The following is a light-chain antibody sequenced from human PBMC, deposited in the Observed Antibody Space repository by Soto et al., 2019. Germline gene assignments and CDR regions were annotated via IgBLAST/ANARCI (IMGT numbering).Light chain of an antibody. V-gene: IGKV3-20*01. CDR3: QQYGSSPWYT. CDR2: GAS. CDR1: QSVSSSY. J-gene: IGKJ2*01. Sequence: EIVLTQSPGTLSLSPGERATLSCRASQSVSSSYLAWYQQKPGQAPRLLIYGASSRATGIPDRFSGSGSGTDFTLTISGLEPEDFAGYYCQQYGSSPWYTFGQGTKLEIK.